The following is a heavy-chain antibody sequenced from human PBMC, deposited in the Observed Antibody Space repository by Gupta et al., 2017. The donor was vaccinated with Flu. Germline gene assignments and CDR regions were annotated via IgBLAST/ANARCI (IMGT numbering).Heavy chain of an antibody. CDR1: GFTVSSNY. J-gene: IGHJ4*02. CDR3: AREYYDILTGYLTGFDY. CDR2: IYSGGST. V-gene: IGHV3-53*02. D-gene: IGHD3-9*01. Sequence: EVQLVETGGGLIQPGGSLRLSCAASGFTVSSNYMSWVRQAPGKGLEWVSVIYSGGSTYYADSVKGRFTISRDNSKNTLYLQMNSLRAEDTAVYYCAREYYDILTGYLTGFDYWGQGTLVTVSS.